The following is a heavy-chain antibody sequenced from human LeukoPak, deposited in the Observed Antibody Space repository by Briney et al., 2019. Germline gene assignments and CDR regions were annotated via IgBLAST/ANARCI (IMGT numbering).Heavy chain of an antibody. V-gene: IGHV4-59*01. Sequence: SETLSLTCTVSGGSISSYYWSWIRQPPGKGLEWIGYIYYSGSTNYNPSLKSRVTISVDTSKNQFSLKLSSVTAADTAVYYCARGLGYCSSTSCSDIWGQGTMVTVSS. CDR3: ARGLGYCSSTSCSDI. D-gene: IGHD2-2*01. CDR2: IYYSGST. J-gene: IGHJ3*02. CDR1: GGSISSYY.